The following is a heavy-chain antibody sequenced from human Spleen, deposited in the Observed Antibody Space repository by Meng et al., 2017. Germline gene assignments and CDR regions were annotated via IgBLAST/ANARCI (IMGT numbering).Heavy chain of an antibody. D-gene: IGHD3-10*01. V-gene: IGHV3-21*01. CDR1: GFTFNSYS. CDR2: ISSSGSYI. CDR3: ARFVRGGDYFDT. J-gene: IGHJ3*02. Sequence: GGSLRLSCAASGFTFNSYSINWVRQSPGKGLEWVSSISSSGSYIHYADSVKGRFTISRDNAKNSLYLEMNSLRAEDTAMYYCARFVRGGDYFDTWGQGTMVTVSS.